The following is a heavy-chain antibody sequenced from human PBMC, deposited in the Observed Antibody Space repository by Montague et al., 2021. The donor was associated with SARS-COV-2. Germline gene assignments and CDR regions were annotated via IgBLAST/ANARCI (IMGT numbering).Heavy chain of an antibody. CDR2: INHSGTT. V-gene: IGHV4-34*01. CDR3: ARVRYYGSGTSLGMDV. CDR1: GGSLSGYY. J-gene: IGHJ6*02. Sequence: SETLSLTCAVYGGSLSGYYWSWIRQPPGKGLEWIGEINHSGTTNYNPSLKSRVTISVATSKNKFSLKLSSVTAADTAVYYCARVRYYGSGTSLGMDVWGQGTTVTVSS. D-gene: IGHD3-10*01.